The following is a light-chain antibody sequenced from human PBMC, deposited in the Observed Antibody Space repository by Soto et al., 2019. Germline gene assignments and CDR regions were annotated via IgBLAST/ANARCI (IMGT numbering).Light chain of an antibody. CDR2: EVT. V-gene: IGLV2-14*01. J-gene: IGLJ1*01. CDR3: TSYVDGATYV. Sequence: QSALTQPASVSGSPGQSITISCTGTSSDVGGYNSVSWYKHRPGRAPRLLIYEVTSRPSGVSYRFSGSKSGNTASLTISGLQAEDDADYYCTSYVDGATYVFGTGTKLTVL. CDR1: SSDVGGYNS.